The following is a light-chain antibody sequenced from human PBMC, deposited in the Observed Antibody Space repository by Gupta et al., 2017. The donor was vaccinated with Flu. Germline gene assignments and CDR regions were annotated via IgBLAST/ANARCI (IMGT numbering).Light chain of an antibody. CDR1: SNNSGTQG. V-gene: IGLV10-54*04. CDR3: SAWDSILNEAV. J-gene: IGLJ3*02. CDR2: RNN. Sequence: QAGLTPPPSVSKGLRPTATLTCTGNSNNSGTQGAAWLPTHQGHPPKVLSDRNNNLPSGISERFSASRSGNTASLTITGLQPEDEADYYCSAWDSILNEAVFGGGTKVTVL.